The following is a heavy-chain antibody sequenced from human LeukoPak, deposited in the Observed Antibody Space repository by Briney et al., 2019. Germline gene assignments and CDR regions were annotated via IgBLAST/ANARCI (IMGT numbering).Heavy chain of an antibody. CDR1: GGSISSYY. D-gene: IGHD5-18*01. CDR2: IYTSGST. Sequence: PSETLSLTCTVSGGSISSYYWSWIRQPAGKGLEWIGRIYTSGSTNYNPSLKSRVTMSVDTSKNQFSLKLSSVTAADMAVYYCARDTAMAPDYYFDYWGQGTLVTVSS. V-gene: IGHV4-4*07. J-gene: IGHJ4*02. CDR3: ARDTAMAPDYYFDY.